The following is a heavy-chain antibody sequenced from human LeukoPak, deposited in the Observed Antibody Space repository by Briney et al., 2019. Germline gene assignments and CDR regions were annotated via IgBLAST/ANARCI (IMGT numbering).Heavy chain of an antibody. CDR2: MKPDSGNT. J-gene: IGHJ3*02. V-gene: IGHV1-8*03. CDR3: ARADHNSWNAFDI. CDR1: RYTFTTCD. D-gene: IGHD6-13*01. Sequence: ASVKVSCKASRYTFTTCDINWVRQASGQGLEWMGWMKPDSGNTGYAQKFQGRVSITRDTSTNTAYMELSGLRSEDTAIYYCARADHNSWNAFDIWGQGTMVTVSS.